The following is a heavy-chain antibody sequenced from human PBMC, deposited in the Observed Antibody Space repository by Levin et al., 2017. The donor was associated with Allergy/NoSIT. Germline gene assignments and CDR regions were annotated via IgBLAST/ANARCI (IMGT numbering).Heavy chain of an antibody. J-gene: IGHJ6*02. CDR2: INHSGST. CDR3: ARGLAFGPKRQQLVFQDV. CDR1: GGSFSGYY. Sequence: SETLSLTCAVYGGSFSGYYWSWIRQPPGKGLEWIGEINHSGSTNYNPSLKSRVTISVDTSKNQFSLKLSSVTAADTAVYYCARGLAFGPKRQQLVFQDVWGQGTTVTVSS. V-gene: IGHV4-34*01. D-gene: IGHD6-6*01.